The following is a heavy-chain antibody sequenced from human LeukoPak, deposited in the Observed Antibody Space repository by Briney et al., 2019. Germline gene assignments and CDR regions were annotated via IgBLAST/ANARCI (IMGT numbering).Heavy chain of an antibody. CDR3: ARHMYYYDSGSYNYYYYMDV. CDR2: TYYSGST. Sequence: SETLSLTCTVSGGSISSSSYYWGWIRQSPGKGLEWIGNTYYSGSTYYNPSLKSRVTISVDTSKNQFSLKLSSVTAADTAVYYCARHMYYYDSGSYNYYYYMDVWGKGTTVTVSS. J-gene: IGHJ6*03. V-gene: IGHV4-39*01. CDR1: GGSISSSSYY. D-gene: IGHD3-10*01.